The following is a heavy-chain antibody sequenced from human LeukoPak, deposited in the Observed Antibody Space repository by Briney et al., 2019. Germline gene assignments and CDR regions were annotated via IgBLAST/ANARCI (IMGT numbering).Heavy chain of an antibody. Sequence: GGSLRLSCAASGFTFSSYWMSWVRQAPGKGLEWVANIKQDGSEKYYVDSVKGRFTISRDDSKNTLFLQMNSLRAEDTAVYYCARDEAAPCGGDCSSSYYYYYGMDVWGQGTTVTVSS. D-gene: IGHD2-21*02. V-gene: IGHV3-7*03. J-gene: IGHJ6*02. CDR3: ARDEAAPCGGDCSSSYYYYYGMDV. CDR1: GFTFSSYW. CDR2: IKQDGSEK.